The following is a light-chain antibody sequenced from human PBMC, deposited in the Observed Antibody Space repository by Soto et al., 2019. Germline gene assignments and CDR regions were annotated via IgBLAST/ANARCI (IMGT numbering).Light chain of an antibody. CDR1: QSFRGL. CDR3: QQRNMWPIT. V-gene: IGKV3-11*01. Sequence: EVVLTQSPLTLSLSPMATFTRCCRASQSFRGLLAWYQQKPGQAPRLLIYDAYNRATGIPPRFSGSGSGTDFTLTISSLEPQDSAVYYCQQRNMWPITFGEGTRLEIK. J-gene: IGKJ5*01. CDR2: DAY.